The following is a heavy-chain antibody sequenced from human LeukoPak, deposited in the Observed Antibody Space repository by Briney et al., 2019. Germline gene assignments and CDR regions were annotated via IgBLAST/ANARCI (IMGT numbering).Heavy chain of an antibody. D-gene: IGHD3-16*01. V-gene: IGHV4-34*01. CDR1: GGSFSGYY. CDR2: INHSGST. J-gene: IGHJ6*03. CDR3: ARRGIGAYYYYMDV. Sequence: SETLSLTCAVYGGSFSGYYWSWIRQPPGKGLEWIGEINHSGSTNYNPSLKSRVTISVDTSKNQFSLKLSSVTAADTAVYYCARRGIGAYYYYMDVWGKGTMVTVSS.